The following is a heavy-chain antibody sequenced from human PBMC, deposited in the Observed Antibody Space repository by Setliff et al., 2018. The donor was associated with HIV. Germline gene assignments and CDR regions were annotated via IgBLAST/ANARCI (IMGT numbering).Heavy chain of an antibody. D-gene: IGHD1-7*01. CDR3: SRGGTMAEY. J-gene: IGHJ4*02. V-gene: IGHV4-59*01. CDR1: GGSMSSFY. Sequence: KTSETLSLTCTVSGGSMSSFYWSWIRQSPEKGLEWIGYIYYSGTTNYNPALESRVTIAVDTSKNQFSLRLTSVTSADTAVYYCSRGGTMAEYWGPGKVVTVSS. CDR2: IYYSGTT.